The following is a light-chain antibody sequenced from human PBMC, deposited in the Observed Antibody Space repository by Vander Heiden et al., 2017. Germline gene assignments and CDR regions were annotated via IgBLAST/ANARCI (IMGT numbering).Light chain of an antibody. CDR2: DAS. Sequence: DIAMTQSPATLSGSPGERATLSCRASQSVVTKLAWYQQKPGQAPRLLIYDASTRATGIPARFSGSGSGTEFTLTISSLQSEDFAAYYCLQYHYWPLTFGGGTKVEIK. V-gene: IGKV3-15*01. J-gene: IGKJ4*01. CDR3: LQYHYWPLT. CDR1: QSVVTK.